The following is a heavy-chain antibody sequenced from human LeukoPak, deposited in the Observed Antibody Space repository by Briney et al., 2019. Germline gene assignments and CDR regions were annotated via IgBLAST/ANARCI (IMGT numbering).Heavy chain of an antibody. J-gene: IGHJ5*02. D-gene: IGHD3-3*01. CDR3: ARRLKENTYYDFWSGYYHYNWFDP. V-gene: IGHV5-51*01. Sequence: GEPLNFSCKASGNIFTSYWIALVRPMPGEGLELMGIIYAAGSHTRYSTSFQGEVTISADKSISTAYLQWSSLKASDTAMYYCARRLKENTYYDFWSGYYHYNWFDPWGQGTLVTVPS. CDR1: GNIFTSYW. CDR2: IYAAGSHT.